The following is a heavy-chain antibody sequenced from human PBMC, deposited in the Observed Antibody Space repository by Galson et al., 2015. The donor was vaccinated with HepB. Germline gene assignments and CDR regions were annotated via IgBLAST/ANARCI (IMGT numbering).Heavy chain of an antibody. J-gene: IGHJ4*02. CDR1: GFTYSSYA. V-gene: IGHV3-23*01. D-gene: IGHD3-9*01. Sequence: SLRLSCAASGFTYSSYAMSWVRQAPRMGLEWVSTISGSGESTHYADSVKGRFTISRDNSKNILYLQMNSLRAEDTAVYYCVNLPAYILRDYWGQGTLVTVPS. CDR3: VNLPAYILRDY. CDR2: ISGSGEST.